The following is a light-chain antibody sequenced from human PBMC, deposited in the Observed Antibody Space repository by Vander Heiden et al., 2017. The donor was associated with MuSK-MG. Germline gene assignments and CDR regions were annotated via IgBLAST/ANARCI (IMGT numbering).Light chain of an antibody. CDR3: QQYGLSPLT. CDR1: QSVFSNY. CDR2: GAS. Sequence: EIGLTQSPGTLSLSPGERATLYCRASQSVFSNYLAWYQKKSGQTPRLLIYGASNRATGIPDRFSGSRSGTDFTLTISRLEPEDFAVYYCQQYGLSPLTFGGGTTVEI. J-gene: IGKJ4*01. V-gene: IGKV3-20*01.